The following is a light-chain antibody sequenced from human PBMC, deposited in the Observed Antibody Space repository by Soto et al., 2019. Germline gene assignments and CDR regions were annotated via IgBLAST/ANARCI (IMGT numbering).Light chain of an antibody. CDR3: QQYNNWPPIT. CDR1: QSVSSN. Sequence: EIVMTQSPATLSLSPWERATLSCRASQSVSSNLAWYQHKPGQAPRLLIYDASTRATGIPARISGSGSGTEFTLTISSLQSEDFAVYYCQQYNNWPPITVGQGTRLEIK. V-gene: IGKV3-15*01. CDR2: DAS. J-gene: IGKJ5*01.